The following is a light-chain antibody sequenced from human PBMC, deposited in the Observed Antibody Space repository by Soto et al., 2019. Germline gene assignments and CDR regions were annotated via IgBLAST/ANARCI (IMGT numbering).Light chain of an antibody. CDR2: VAS. Sequence: DIQMTQSPSSLSASVGDRVTITCRASQTIRNYLNWYQQKPGKAPKILIYVASTLQSGVPSRFSGSASGTDFTLTISSLQPEDFATYYCQQSYSIPRTFCQGTKVEIK. CDR1: QTIRNY. J-gene: IGKJ1*01. CDR3: QQSYSIPRT. V-gene: IGKV1-39*01.